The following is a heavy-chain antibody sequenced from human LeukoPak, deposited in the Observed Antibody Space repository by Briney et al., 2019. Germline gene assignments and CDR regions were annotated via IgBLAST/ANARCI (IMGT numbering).Heavy chain of an antibody. CDR1: GVTFSSYA. D-gene: IGHD3-10*01. V-gene: IGHV3-23*01. Sequence: GGSLRLSCAASGVTFSSYAMSWVRQAPGKGLEWVSAISGRGGSTYSAHAVKGRFTISRHNAKNTLYLQMNSLRAEDTAVYYCPPGSGEWGEGTLVTVSS. CDR2: ISGRGGST. CDR3: PPGSGE. J-gene: IGHJ4*02.